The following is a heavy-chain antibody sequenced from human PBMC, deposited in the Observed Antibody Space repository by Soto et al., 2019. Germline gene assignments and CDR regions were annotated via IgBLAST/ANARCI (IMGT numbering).Heavy chain of an antibody. J-gene: IGHJ4*02. CDR1: GFSLSTSGVG. Sequence: QITLKESGPTLVKPTQTLTLACTFSGFSLSTSGVGVGWIRQPPGKALEWLALIYWNDDKRYSPSLKSRLTVTRATSKTQVVLTMTNLDPVDTATYYCAHRRPFGGVVVFDYWGQGTLVTVSS. CDR2: IYWNDDK. V-gene: IGHV2-5*01. CDR3: AHRRPFGGVVVFDY. D-gene: IGHD3-16*01.